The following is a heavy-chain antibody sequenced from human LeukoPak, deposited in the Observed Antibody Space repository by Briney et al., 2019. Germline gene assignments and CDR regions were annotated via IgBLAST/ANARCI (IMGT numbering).Heavy chain of an antibody. CDR1: GFTVSSNY. CDR3: ARGRWLQSYFDY. D-gene: IGHD5-24*01. V-gene: IGHV3-64*01. Sequence: GGSLRLSCAASGFTVSSNYMSWVRQAPGKGLEYVSAISSNGGSTYYANSVKGRFTISRDNSKNTLYLQMGSLRAEDMAVYYCARGRWLQSYFDYWGQGTLVTVSS. J-gene: IGHJ4*02. CDR2: ISSNGGST.